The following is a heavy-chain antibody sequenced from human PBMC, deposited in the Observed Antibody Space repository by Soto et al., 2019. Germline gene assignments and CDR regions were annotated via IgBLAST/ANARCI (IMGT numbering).Heavy chain of an antibody. D-gene: IGHD1-1*01. Sequence: DVQLVESGGGLIQPGESLRLSCAAFGLTISGKKYVAWVRQAPGKGLEWVSALYDVDGSFYADSVTGRFTTSSDSSKTTVYLQMHGLRPDDTAVYYCATWHEREHAFDVWGQGTTVTISS. V-gene: IGHV3-53*01. J-gene: IGHJ3*01. CDR3: ATWHEREHAFDV. CDR2: LYDVDGS. CDR1: GLTISGKKY.